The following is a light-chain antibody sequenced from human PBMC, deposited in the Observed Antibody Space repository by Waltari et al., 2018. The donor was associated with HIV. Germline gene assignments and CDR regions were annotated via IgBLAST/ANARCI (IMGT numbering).Light chain of an antibody. J-gene: IGKJ2*01. CDR1: QSVSRY. Sequence: IQMTQSPSSLSASVGDRVTITCRASQSVSRYLNWYQQKPGKPPKLVIYGASNLQVGVPSRFSGSGSGTDFTLTIISLQPEDFATYYCQQSYLTYTFGQGTKLQI. V-gene: IGKV1-39*01. CDR3: QQSYLTYT. CDR2: GAS.